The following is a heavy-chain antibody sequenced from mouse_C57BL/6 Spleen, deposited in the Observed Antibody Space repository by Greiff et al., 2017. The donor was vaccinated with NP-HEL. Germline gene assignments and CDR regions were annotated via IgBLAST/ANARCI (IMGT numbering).Heavy chain of an antibody. CDR1: GFSLSTSGMG. CDR2: IYWDDDK. V-gene: IGHV8-12*01. D-gene: IGHD1-1*01. Sequence: QVTLKESGPGILQSSQTLSLTCSFSGFSLSTSGMGVSWIRQPSGKGLEWLAHIYWDDDKRYNPSLKRRLTISKDTSRNQVFLKITSVDTADTATYYCARSYYGSSYGYFDVWGTGTTVTVSS. CDR3: ARSYYGSSYGYFDV. J-gene: IGHJ1*03.